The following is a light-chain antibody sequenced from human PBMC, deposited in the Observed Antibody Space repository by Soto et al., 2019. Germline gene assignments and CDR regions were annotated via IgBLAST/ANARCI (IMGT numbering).Light chain of an antibody. CDR1: QTVSRY. Sequence: VLTQSPATLSLSPGETATLSCRASQTVSRYLAWYQQKPGQAPRLLIYYASHRATGIPARFSGSGSGTDYTLTISSLEPEDFAVYYCQQRSTWPLFTFGGGTKVEI. CDR2: YAS. J-gene: IGKJ4*01. CDR3: QQRSTWPLFT. V-gene: IGKV3-11*01.